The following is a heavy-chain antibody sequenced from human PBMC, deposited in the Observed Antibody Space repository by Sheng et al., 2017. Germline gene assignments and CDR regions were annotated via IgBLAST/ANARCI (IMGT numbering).Heavy chain of an antibody. J-gene: IGHJ1*01. V-gene: IGHV4-34*01. CDR2: INHSGST. CDR1: GGSFSGYY. Sequence: QVQLQQWGAGLLKPSETLSLTCAVYGGSFSGYYWSWIRQPPGKGLEWIGEINHSGSTNYNPSLKSRVTISVDTSKNQFSLKLSSVTAADTAVYYCASNSGYDQPANYGGNSGYFQHWGQGTLVTVSS. CDR3: ASNSGYDQPANYGGNSGYFQH. D-gene: IGHD5-12*01.